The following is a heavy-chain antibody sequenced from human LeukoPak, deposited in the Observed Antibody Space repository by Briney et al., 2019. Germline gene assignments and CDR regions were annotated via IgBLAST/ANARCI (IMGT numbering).Heavy chain of an antibody. CDR1: GGIISTYG. V-gene: IGHV1-69*05. D-gene: IGHD1-1*01. CDR2: IVPTFGRT. Sequence: SVTVSCKASGGIISTYGIAWGRQAPGQGGEWIGGIVPTFGRTNYAQKFRCRVTMTTDESSSTVYIELTSLISGDTAVYYCARDFSHAGLDFWGEGTLVSASS. CDR3: ARDFSHAGLDF. J-gene: IGHJ4*02.